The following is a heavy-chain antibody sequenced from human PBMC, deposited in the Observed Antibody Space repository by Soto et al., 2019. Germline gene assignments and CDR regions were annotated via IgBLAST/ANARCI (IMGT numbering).Heavy chain of an antibody. Sequence: PGESLKISCVGSGFTFNYYWMSWVRQAPGKGLEWVANIKQDGNEKFYVESVRGRFTVSRDNVKNSLYLQMDSLRAEDTAVYYCARVASIAAFYWGQGTLVTVSS. D-gene: IGHD6-6*01. CDR3: ARVASIAAFY. V-gene: IGHV3-7*05. CDR2: IKQDGNEK. CDR1: GFTFNYYW. J-gene: IGHJ4*02.